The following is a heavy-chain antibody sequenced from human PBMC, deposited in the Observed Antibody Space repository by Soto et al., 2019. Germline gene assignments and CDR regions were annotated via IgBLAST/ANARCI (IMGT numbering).Heavy chain of an antibody. CDR2: IIPIFGTA. D-gene: IGHD1-26*01. CDR1: GGTFSSYS. J-gene: IGHJ4*02. V-gene: IGHV1-69*01. CDR3: ERDGGRNAGGIDY. Sequence: QVQLVQSGAGVKKPGSSVKVSCKASGGTFSSYSINWVRQAPGQGLEWMGEIIPIFGTANYAQKFQGRVTSTADESTSTAYMERSSLRSDDTAVYYCERDGGRNAGGIDYWGQGNLVHVSS.